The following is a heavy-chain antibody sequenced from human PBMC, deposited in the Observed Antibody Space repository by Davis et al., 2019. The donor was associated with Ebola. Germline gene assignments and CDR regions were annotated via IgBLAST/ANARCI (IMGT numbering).Heavy chain of an antibody. CDR2: IYYSGNT. CDR1: GASISRTMNHY. D-gene: IGHD3-22*01. CDR3: ARRNYYYENF. J-gene: IGHJ4*02. Sequence: MPGASLRLSCTVSGASISRTMNHYWRWIRQSPGKGLEWIGSIYYSGNTYYSPSLRSRVTMSVDSSKNQFSLELSSVTAADTAIYYCARRNYYYENFWGQGILVTVSS. V-gene: IGHV4-39*01.